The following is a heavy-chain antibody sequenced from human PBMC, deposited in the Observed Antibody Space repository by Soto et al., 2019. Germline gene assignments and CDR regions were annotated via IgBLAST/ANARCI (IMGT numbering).Heavy chain of an antibody. D-gene: IGHD1-26*01. Sequence: SSETLSLTCTVSGGSISSYYWSWIRQPPGKGLEWIGYIFYSGSTSYNPSLKSRVIIPVDTSKNQFSLELSSVTAADTAVYYCASMSGSYPYYFDYWGQGTLVTVSS. CDR2: IFYSGST. CDR3: ASMSGSYPYYFDY. V-gene: IGHV4-59*01. CDR1: GGSISSYY. J-gene: IGHJ4*02.